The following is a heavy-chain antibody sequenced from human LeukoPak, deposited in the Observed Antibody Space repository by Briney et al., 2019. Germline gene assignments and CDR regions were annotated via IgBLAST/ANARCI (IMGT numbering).Heavy chain of an antibody. J-gene: IGHJ6*02. CDR2: IYPGDSDT. D-gene: IGHD2-2*01. Sequence: GESLKISCKGSGYSFTSYWIGWVRQMPGKGLEWMGTIYPGDSDTTYNPSFQGQVTISADKSISAAYLQWSSLKASDTAMYYCARRDGYCSSTSCYADYYYGMDVWGQGTTVTVSS. CDR3: ARRDGYCSSTSCYADYYYGMDV. CDR1: GYSFTSYW. V-gene: IGHV5-51*01.